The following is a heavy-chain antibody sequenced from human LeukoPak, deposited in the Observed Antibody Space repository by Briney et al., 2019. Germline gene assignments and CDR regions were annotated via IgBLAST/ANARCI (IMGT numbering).Heavy chain of an antibody. CDR1: GGSISSSSYY. V-gene: IGHV4-39*01. J-gene: IGHJ4*02. D-gene: IGHD2-15*01. CDR2: IYYSGST. Sequence: PSETLSLTCTVSGGSISSSSYYWGWIRQPPGKGLEWIGSIYYSGSTYYNPSLKSRVTISVDTSKNQFSLKLSSVTAADTAVYYCARIVVVAATPGYFDYWGQGTLVTVSS. CDR3: ARIVVVAATPGYFDY.